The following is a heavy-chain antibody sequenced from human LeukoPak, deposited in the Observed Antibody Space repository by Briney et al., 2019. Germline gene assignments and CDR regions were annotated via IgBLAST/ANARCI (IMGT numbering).Heavy chain of an antibody. CDR1: GGSISSGSYY. CDR2: IYTSGST. CDR3: ARDGYYYGSGSPHFDY. J-gene: IGHJ4*02. D-gene: IGHD3-10*01. V-gene: IGHV4-61*02. Sequence: SETLSLTCTVSGGSISSGSYYWSWIRQPAGKGLEWIGRIYTSGSTNYNPSLKSRVTMSVDTSKNQFSLKLSSVTAADTAVYYCARDGYYYGSGSPHFDYWGQGTLVTVSS.